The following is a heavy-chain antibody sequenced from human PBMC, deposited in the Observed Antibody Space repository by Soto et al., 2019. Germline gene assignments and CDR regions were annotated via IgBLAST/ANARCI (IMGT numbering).Heavy chain of an antibody. Sequence: QVHLVESGGGVVQHGGSLRLSCAASGFTFSHFGFHWVRQAPGKGLEWVAVIWSGGQNAYNGDSVKGRFTISIDDSKNTVDLQMDSLRAEDTARYYWARDASGVPTDFDYWCQGALVTVSS. CDR1: GFTFSHFG. D-gene: IGHD3-10*01. CDR3: ARDASGVPTDFDY. V-gene: IGHV3-33*01. CDR2: IWSGGQNA. J-gene: IGHJ4*02.